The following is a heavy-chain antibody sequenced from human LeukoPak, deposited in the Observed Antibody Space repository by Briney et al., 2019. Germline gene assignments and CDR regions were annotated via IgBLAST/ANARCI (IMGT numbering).Heavy chain of an antibody. CDR3: AREMSYYYDSSGLYAFDI. D-gene: IGHD3-22*01. Sequence: PGGSLRLSCAASGFTFSDYYMSWIRQAPGKGLEWVSSISSSSSYIYYADSVKGRFTISRDNAKNSLYLQMNSLRAEDTAVYYCAREMSYYYDSSGLYAFDIWGQGTTVTVSS. CDR1: GFTFSDYY. J-gene: IGHJ3*02. V-gene: IGHV3-11*06. CDR2: ISSSSSYI.